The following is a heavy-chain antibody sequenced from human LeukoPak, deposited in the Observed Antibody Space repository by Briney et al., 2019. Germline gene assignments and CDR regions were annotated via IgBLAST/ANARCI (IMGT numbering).Heavy chain of an antibody. CDR1: GFTVSSNC. Sequence: GGSLRLSCAASGFTVSSNCMSWVRQAPGEGLEWVSVIYSGGSTYYADSVKGRFTISRDNSKNTLYHQMNSLRAEDTAVYCCASPPHDGYCSSTSCHLGYWGQGTLVTVSS. CDR2: IYSGGST. V-gene: IGHV3-53*01. D-gene: IGHD2-2*03. J-gene: IGHJ4*02. CDR3: ASPPHDGYCSSTSCHLGY.